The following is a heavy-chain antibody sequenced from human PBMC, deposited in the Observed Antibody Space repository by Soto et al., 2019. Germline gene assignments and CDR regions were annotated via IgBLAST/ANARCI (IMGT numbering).Heavy chain of an antibody. J-gene: IGHJ6*02. CDR1: GYTFTSYG. Sequence: ASVKVSCKASGYTFTSYGISWVRQAPGQGLERMGWISAYNGNTNYAQKLQGRVTMTTDTSTSTAYMELRSLRSDDTAVYYYERVYCSSTSCPADYYYGMDVWGQGTRVTVSS. CDR3: ERVYCSSTSCPADYYYGMDV. V-gene: IGHV1-18*01. CDR2: ISAYNGNT. D-gene: IGHD2-2*01.